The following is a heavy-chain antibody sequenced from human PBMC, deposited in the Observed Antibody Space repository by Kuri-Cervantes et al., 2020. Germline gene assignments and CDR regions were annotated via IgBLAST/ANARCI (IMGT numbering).Heavy chain of an antibody. CDR1: GFTFSNYG. D-gene: IGHD5-24*01. J-gene: IGHJ6*04. CDR2: IRYDGSDK. CDR3: AKDSRNYRSYMDV. Sequence: GGSLRLSCAASGFTFSNYGMHWVRQAPGKGLEWVAYIRYDGSDKYYADSVRGRFTISRDNSRNILYLQMTGLRLDDSAVYFCAKDSRNYRSYMDVWGKGTSVTVSS. V-gene: IGHV3-30*02.